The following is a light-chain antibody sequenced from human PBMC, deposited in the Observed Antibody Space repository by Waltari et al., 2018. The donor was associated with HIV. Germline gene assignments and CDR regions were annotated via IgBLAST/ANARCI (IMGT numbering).Light chain of an antibody. CDR3: QSPDVSGTYVV. V-gene: IGLV3-25*03. CDR1: ASSKHY. Sequence: QELTQPPSVSVSPRQTARITCSGDASSKHYVYWYQQKPGQAPVLVIFKDSERPSGIPDRFSGSSSGTTVTLTISGVQAEDEADYYCQSPDVSGTYVVFGGGTKLTVL. J-gene: IGLJ3*02. CDR2: KDS.